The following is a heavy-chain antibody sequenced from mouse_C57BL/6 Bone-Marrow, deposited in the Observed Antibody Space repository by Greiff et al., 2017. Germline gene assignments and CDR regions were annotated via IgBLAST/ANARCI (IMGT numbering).Heavy chain of an antibody. D-gene: IGHD1-1*01. Sequence: EVQGVESGGDLAKPGGSLTLSCAASGFTFSSYGMSWVRQTPDKRLEWVATISSGGSYTYYPDSVKGRFTISRDNAKNTLYLQMSSLKSEDTAMYYCARLITTVVAKGFDYWGQGTTLTVAS. CDR2: ISSGGSYT. J-gene: IGHJ2*01. CDR1: GFTFSSYG. V-gene: IGHV5-6*01. CDR3: ARLITTVVAKGFDY.